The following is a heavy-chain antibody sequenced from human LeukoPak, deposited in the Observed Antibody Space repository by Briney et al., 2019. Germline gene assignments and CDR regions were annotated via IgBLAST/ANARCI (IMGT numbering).Heavy chain of an antibody. CDR2: ISSSSSYI. J-gene: IGHJ4*02. V-gene: IGHV3-21*04. Sequence: GGSLRLSCAASGFTFSSYSMNWVRQAPGKGLEWVSSISSSSSYIYYADSVKGRFTISRDNAKNSLYLQMNSLRAEDTAVYYCAKDAEYYNWWGSFDYWGQGTLVTVSS. D-gene: IGHD1-1*01. CDR3: AKDAEYYNWWGSFDY. CDR1: GFTFSSYS.